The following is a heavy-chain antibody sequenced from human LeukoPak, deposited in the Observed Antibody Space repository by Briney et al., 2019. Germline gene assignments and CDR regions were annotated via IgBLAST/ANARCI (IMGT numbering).Heavy chain of an antibody. CDR3: ARAPESYGSGWYGLY. D-gene: IGHD6-19*01. CDR2: ISYDGTDR. Sequence: GGSLRLSCVASGVTFGNYGIHWVRQAPGKGLEWVAVISYDGTDRHYGDSVKGRFTVSRDNSKNTFFLQMNSLRTEDTAMYYCARAPESYGSGWYGLYWGQGTLVTVSS. J-gene: IGHJ4*02. V-gene: IGHV3-30*03. CDR1: GVTFGNYG.